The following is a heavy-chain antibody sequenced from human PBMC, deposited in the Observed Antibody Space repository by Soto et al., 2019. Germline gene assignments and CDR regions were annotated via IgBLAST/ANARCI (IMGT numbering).Heavy chain of an antibody. D-gene: IGHD6-13*01. CDR3: TRDASRDSSARGWFDP. CDR2: ISSNSAYI. J-gene: IGHJ5*02. V-gene: IGHV3-21*01. CDR1: GFTFRSFT. Sequence: PWGSLRLSCAASGFTFRSFTMNWVRQAPGKGLEWVSTISSNSAYIYYTDALRGRFTISRDNAKNSLHLQMNSLRAEDTAVYYCTRDASRDSSARGWFDPWGPGTLVTVSS.